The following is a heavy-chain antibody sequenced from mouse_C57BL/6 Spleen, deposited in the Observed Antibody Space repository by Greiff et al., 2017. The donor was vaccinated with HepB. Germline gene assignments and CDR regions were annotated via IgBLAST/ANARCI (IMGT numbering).Heavy chain of an antibody. CDR3: EMTGYGKEY. Sequence: VKLVESGPELVKPGASVKISCKASGYAFSSSWMNWVKQRPGKGLEWIGRIYPGDGDTNYNGKFKGKATLTADKSSSTAYMQLSSLTSEDSAVYCREMTGYGKEYWGQGTSVTVSS. CDR2: IYPGDGDT. CDR1: GYAFSSSW. J-gene: IGHJ4*01. V-gene: IGHV1-82*01.